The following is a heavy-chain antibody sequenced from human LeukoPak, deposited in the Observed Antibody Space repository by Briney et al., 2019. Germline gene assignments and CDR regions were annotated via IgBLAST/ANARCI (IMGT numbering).Heavy chain of an antibody. D-gene: IGHD5/OR15-5a*01. Sequence: PGRSLRLSCTGSGFTFSNYGMHWVRQAPGKGLEWVAVISYDGKVKYYADSAKGRFTISRDNSKNTLYLEMNSLRGEDTAVYYCAKERLTKVSHETDYWGQGTLVTVSS. V-gene: IGHV3-30*18. CDR2: ISYDGKVK. CDR1: GFTFSNYG. J-gene: IGHJ4*02. CDR3: AKERLTKVSHETDY.